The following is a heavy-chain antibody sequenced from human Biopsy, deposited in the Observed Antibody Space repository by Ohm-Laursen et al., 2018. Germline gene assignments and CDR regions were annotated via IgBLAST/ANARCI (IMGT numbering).Heavy chain of an antibody. CDR2: IYPGGST. CDR1: GGDINNYY. CDR3: ARGDYFDSNGYFWFDP. V-gene: IGHV4-4*07. Sequence: TLSLTCNVSGGDINNYYWSWIRQPAGKGLEWIGRIYPGGSTNYNPSLKSRVTMSVDTSKNQFSLKLNSVTAADTAVYYCARGDYFDSNGYFWFDPWGQGTLVTVSS. D-gene: IGHD3-22*01. J-gene: IGHJ5*02.